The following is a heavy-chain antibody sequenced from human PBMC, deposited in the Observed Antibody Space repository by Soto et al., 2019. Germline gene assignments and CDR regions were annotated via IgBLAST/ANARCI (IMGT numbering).Heavy chain of an antibody. D-gene: IGHD3-22*01. CDR1: GGSISSYC. J-gene: IGHJ4*02. CDR3: AGDSSGYSFDY. Sequence: PSETLSLTCTVSGGSISSYCWSWIRQPPGKGLEWIGYIYYSGSTNYNPSLKSRVTISVDTSKNQFSLKLSSVTAADTAVYYCAGDSSGYSFDYWGQGTLVTVSS. CDR2: IYYSGST. V-gene: IGHV4-59*01.